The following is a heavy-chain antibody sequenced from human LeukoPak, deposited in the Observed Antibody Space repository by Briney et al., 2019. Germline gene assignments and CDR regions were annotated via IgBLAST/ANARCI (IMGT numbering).Heavy chain of an antibody. J-gene: IGHJ6*02. Sequence: PGGSLRLSCAASGLTFSTYAMSWVLQAPGKGLEWVSVISGSGTSTYYADSVKGRFTISRDNSKNTLYLQMNSLRADDTAVFYCARAAYCSSTSCYRSYGLDVWGQGTTVTVSS. CDR1: GLTFSTYA. CDR2: ISGSGTST. V-gene: IGHV3-23*01. CDR3: ARAAYCSSTSCYRSYGLDV. D-gene: IGHD2-2*01.